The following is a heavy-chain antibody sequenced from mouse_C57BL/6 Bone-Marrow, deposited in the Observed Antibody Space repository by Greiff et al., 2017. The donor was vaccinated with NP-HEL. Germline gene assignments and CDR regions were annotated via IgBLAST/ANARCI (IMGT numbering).Heavy chain of an antibody. CDR2: IYPGDGDT. V-gene: IGHV1-82*01. CDR1: GYAFSSSW. Sequence: QVTLKVSGPELVKPGASVKISCKASGYAFSSSWMNWVKQRPGKGLEWIGRIYPGDGDTNYNGKFKGKATLTADKSSSTAYMQLSSLTSEDSAVYFCAREEIGYYYGSSYYWGQGTTLTVSS. J-gene: IGHJ2*01. CDR3: AREEIGYYYGSSYY. D-gene: IGHD1-1*01.